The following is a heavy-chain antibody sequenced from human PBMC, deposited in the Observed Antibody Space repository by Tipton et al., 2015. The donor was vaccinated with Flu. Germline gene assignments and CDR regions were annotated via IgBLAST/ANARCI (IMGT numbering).Heavy chain of an antibody. CDR2: IYPGDSDT. V-gene: IGHV5-51*01. Sequence: QLVQSGAEVKNPGESLNISCKASVHNFITYWVAWVRQMPGKGLEWMGNIYPGDSDTRYSPSFQGQVTISADKSISTAYLQWSSLKASDTAMYYCVRQDTGAMVLLYWGQGTLVTVSS. CDR1: VHNFITYW. J-gene: IGHJ4*02. CDR3: VRQDTGAMVLLY. D-gene: IGHD5-18*01.